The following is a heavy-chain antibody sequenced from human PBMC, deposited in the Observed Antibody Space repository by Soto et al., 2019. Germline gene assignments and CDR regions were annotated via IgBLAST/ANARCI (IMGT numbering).Heavy chain of an antibody. V-gene: IGHV4-39*01. CDR3: ARDYFDSSDYTTNWFDP. CDR2: IYHTGNA. CDR1: GDSISNSRFY. D-gene: IGHD3-22*01. Sequence: SETLSLTCSVSGDSISNSRFYWAWIRQPPGEGLEWIGSIYHTGNAYYNPSPKSRVTIFVDTSKNQFSLKLTSVTAADTALYYCARDYFDSSDYTTNWFDPWGQGTLVTVS. J-gene: IGHJ5*02.